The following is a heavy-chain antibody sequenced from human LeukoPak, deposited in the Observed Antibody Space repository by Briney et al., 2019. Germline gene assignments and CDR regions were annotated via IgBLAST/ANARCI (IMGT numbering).Heavy chain of an antibody. D-gene: IGHD6-25*01. CDR3: ARVDPAAPNDYYYYGMDV. CDR1: GYSISSGCY. V-gene: IGHV4-38-2*01. Sequence: SETLSLTCAVSGYSISSGCYWGWIRPPPGKGVEWIGRIYHSGNTHYNPSLKSRVTISVDTSKNQFSLKLSSVTAADTAVYYCARVDPAAPNDYYYYGMDVWGKGTTVTVSS. J-gene: IGHJ6*04. CDR2: IYHSGNT.